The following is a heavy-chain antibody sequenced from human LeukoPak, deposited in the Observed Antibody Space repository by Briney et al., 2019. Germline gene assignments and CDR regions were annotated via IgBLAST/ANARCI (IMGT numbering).Heavy chain of an antibody. CDR1: GFTFSSYE. Sequence: GGSLRLSCAASGFTFSSYEMNWVRQAPGKGLEWVSYISSSGNTIHYADSVKGRFTISRDNAKNSVYLQMNSLRAEDTAVYYCARLSEMLRGPEVIYYFEHWGQGTLVTVSS. CDR2: ISSSGNTI. CDR3: ARLSEMLRGPEVIYYFEH. V-gene: IGHV3-48*03. J-gene: IGHJ4*02. D-gene: IGHD3-10*01.